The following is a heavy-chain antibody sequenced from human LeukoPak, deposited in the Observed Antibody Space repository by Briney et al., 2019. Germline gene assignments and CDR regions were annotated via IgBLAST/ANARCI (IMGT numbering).Heavy chain of an antibody. CDR1: GGSISSYY. V-gene: IGHV4-59*01. CDR2: IYYSGST. Sequence: ASETLSLTCTVSGGSISSYYWSWIRRPPGKGLEWIGYIYYSGSTNYNPSLKSRVTISVDTSKNQFSLKLSSVTAADTAVYYCARVEGDGYSFDYWGQGTLVTVSS. D-gene: IGHD5-24*01. J-gene: IGHJ4*02. CDR3: ARVEGDGYSFDY.